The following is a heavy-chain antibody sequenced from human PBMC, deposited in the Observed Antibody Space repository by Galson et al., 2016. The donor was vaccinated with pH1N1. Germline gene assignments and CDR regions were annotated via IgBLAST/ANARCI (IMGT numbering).Heavy chain of an antibody. Sequence: SETLSLTCTVSGGSVSSSNYYWSWIRQPPGKGPEWIGYIYYSGSTNYKPSLKSRVTISVDTSKNQFSLKLSSVTAADTAVYYCAREMGVLDESITYFDLWGRGTLVTVSS. J-gene: IGHJ2*01. CDR3: AREMGVLDESITYFDL. V-gene: IGHV4-61*01. D-gene: IGHD2-21*01. CDR1: GGSVSSSNYY. CDR2: IYYSGST.